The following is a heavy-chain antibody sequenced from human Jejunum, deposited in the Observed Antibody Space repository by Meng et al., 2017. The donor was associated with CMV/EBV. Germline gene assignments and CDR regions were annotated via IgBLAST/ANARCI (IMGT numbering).Heavy chain of an antibody. CDR3: ARASVLQYCTATNCPPPYYYGVDV. D-gene: IGHD2-8*02. V-gene: IGHV1-69*17. CDR2: IIPIFNIA. Sequence: WVRQAPGQGIEWMGGIIPIFNIANHAEKFQGRVTITADTSTSTAFMELSSLRSEDTAVYYCARASVLQYCTATNCPPPYYYGVDVWGQGTTVTVSS. J-gene: IGHJ6*02.